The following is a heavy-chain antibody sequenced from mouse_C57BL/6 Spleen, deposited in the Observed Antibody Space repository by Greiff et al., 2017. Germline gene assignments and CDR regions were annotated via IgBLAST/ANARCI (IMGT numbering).Heavy chain of an antibody. D-gene: IGHD1-1*01. Sequence: VQLQQSGAELARPGASVKLSCKASGYTFTSYGISWVKQRTGQGLEWIGEIYTRSGNTYYNEKFKGKATLTADKSSSTAYMELRSLTSEDSAVYFCARWGTTVVAPNDYWGQGTTLTVSS. CDR3: ARWGTTVVAPNDY. CDR1: GYTFTSYG. J-gene: IGHJ2*01. V-gene: IGHV1-81*01. CDR2: IYTRSGNT.